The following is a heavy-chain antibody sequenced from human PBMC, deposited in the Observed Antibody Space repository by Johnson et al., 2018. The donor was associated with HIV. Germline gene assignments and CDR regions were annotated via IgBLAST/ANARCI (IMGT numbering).Heavy chain of an antibody. J-gene: IGHJ3*02. CDR2: ITGSGSTI. Sequence: QVQLVESGGGSVQPGRSLRLSCAASGFTFSDYYMSWIRQAPGKGPEWVSYITGSGSTIYSADSVKGRFTISRDNAKNSLYLQMNSLRAEDTAVYYCARSKDCSGGSCPDAFDIWGQGTMLIVSS. D-gene: IGHD2-15*01. CDR1: GFTFSDYY. V-gene: IGHV3-11*04. CDR3: ARSKDCSGGSCPDAFDI.